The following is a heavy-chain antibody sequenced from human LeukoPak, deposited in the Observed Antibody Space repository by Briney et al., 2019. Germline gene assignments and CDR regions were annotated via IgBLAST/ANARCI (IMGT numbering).Heavy chain of an antibody. Sequence: GGSLRLSCAASGFTFSGYGMNWVRQAPGKGLEWVSGISRSGDSSNCEDSVKGRFTIARDNSRNTLYLQMSSLRAEDTAIYYCAKARDYGDYSYAMDVWGQGTTVTVSS. CDR3: AKARDYGDYSYAMDV. D-gene: IGHD4-17*01. CDR2: ISRSGDSS. J-gene: IGHJ6*02. CDR1: GFTFSGYG. V-gene: IGHV3-23*01.